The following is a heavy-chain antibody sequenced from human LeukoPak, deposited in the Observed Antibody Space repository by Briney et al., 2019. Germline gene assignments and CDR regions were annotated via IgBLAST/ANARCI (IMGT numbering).Heavy chain of an antibody. V-gene: IGHV1-69*13. CDR3: ARVISGYEGN. J-gene: IGHJ4*02. CDR2: IIPIFGTA. Sequence: ASVKVSCKASGGTFSSYAISWVRQAPGQGLEWMGGIIPIFGTANYAQKFQGRVTITADESTSTAYMELSSLRSEDTAVYYCARVISGYEGNWGQGTLVTVSS. D-gene: IGHD5-12*01. CDR1: GGTFSSYA.